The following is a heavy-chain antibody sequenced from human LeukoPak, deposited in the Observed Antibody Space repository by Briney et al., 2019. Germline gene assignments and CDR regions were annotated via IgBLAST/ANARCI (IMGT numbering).Heavy chain of an antibody. D-gene: IGHD3-10*01. Sequence: GGSLRLSCVASGFAFSSHDMNWVRQAPGKWLEWLSYISNSGRTIDSADSVKGRLTISRDNAKNSLYLQMNSLRAEDTAVYYCARDNYYNSGTFDCWGQGTLVTVSS. CDR1: GFAFSSHD. CDR2: ISNSGRTI. J-gene: IGHJ4*02. V-gene: IGHV3-48*03. CDR3: ARDNYYNSGTFDC.